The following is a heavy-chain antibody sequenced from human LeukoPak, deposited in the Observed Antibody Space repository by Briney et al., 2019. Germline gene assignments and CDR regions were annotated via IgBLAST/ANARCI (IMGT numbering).Heavy chain of an antibody. CDR2: ISSSSSTI. V-gene: IGHV3-48*01. CDR3: ARGGLAAAFYYYYMDV. Sequence: EGTLRLSCAASGFTFSSYSMNWVRQARGKGLEWVSYISSSSSTIYYADSVKGRFTISRDNAKNSLYLQMNSLRAEDTAVYYCARGGLAAAFYYYYMDVWGKGTTVTVSS. D-gene: IGHD6-13*01. J-gene: IGHJ6*03. CDR1: GFTFSSYS.